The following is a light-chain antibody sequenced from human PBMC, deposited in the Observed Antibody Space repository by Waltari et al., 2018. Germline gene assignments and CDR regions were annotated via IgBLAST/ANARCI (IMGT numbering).Light chain of an antibody. CDR1: ALPNQY. V-gene: IGLV3-25*03. CDR3: HSADNSISYQV. J-gene: IGLJ2*01. CDR2: KAS. Sequence: SYERTQAPSLSGAPGQTARSTGSGDALPNQYAYWYQQKPGQAPVVVMYKASERPSRLPERFSGSSSGTTVTLTIPAVQAEDEADYYCHSADNSISYQVFGGGPKLTVL.